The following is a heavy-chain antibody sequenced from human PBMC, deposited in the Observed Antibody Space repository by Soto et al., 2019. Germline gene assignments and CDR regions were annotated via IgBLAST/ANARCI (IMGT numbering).Heavy chain of an antibody. V-gene: IGHV4-30-4*01. CDR3: ARAREVGNYNWYDP. D-gene: IGHD1-26*01. CDR2: IYYSGST. CDR1: GGSISSGDYY. Sequence: QVQLQESGPGLVKPSQTLSLTCTVSGGSISSGDYYWSWIRQPPGKGLEGIGYIYYSGSTYYNPSHKSRVTISVETSKNQDSLKGSSVTAADTAVYYWARAREVGNYNWYDPGGQGTLVIVSS. J-gene: IGHJ5*02.